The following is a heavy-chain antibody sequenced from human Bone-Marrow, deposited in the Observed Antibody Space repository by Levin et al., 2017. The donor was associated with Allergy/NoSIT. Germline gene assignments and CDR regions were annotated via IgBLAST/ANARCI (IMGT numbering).Heavy chain of an antibody. CDR1: GFTISNNY. J-gene: IGHJ4*02. Sequence: GESLKISCVVSGFTISNNYMSWVRQASGKGLEWVAVIYSFGSTNYADSVKGRFTISRANSENTLYLQMNSLRAEDTAIYYCAGLDFNYGSYYWGQGTVVTVSS. V-gene: IGHV3-66*01. CDR3: AGLDFNYGSYY. D-gene: IGHD3-10*01. CDR2: IYSFGST.